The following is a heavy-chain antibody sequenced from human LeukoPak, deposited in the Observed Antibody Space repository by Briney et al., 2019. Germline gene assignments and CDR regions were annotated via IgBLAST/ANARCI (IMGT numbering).Heavy chain of an antibody. CDR3: AKDDRFSSTSHDY. J-gene: IGHJ4*02. CDR1: GFTFSSYA. D-gene: IGHD2-2*01. Sequence: PGGSLRLSCAASGFTFSSYAMSWVRQAPGKGLEWVSAISGSGGSTYCADSVKGRFTISRDNSKNTLYLQMNSLRAEDTAVYYCAKDDRFSSTSHDYWGQGTLVTVSS. V-gene: IGHV3-23*01. CDR2: ISGSGGST.